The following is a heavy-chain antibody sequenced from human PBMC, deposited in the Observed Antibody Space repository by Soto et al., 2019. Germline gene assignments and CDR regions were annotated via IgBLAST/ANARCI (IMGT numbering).Heavy chain of an antibody. CDR1: GFTFSSYW. J-gene: IGHJ4*02. D-gene: IGHD2-8*01. V-gene: IGHV3-7*03. CDR3: ARGSRGNCTNGVCYAYNFDF. CDR2: IKQDGSEK. Sequence: GGSLRLSCAASGFTFSSYWMSWVRQAPGKGLEWVANIKQDGSEKYYVDSVKGRFTISRDNAKNSLYLQMNSLRAEDPAVYYCARGSRGNCTNGVCYAYNFDFWGQGTLVTVSS.